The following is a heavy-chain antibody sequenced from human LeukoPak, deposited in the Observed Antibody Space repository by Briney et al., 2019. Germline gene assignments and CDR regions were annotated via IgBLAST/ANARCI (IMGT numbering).Heavy chain of an antibody. CDR3: ARGWYGDKHPFDY. CDR2: IYYSGST. V-gene: IGHV4-39*01. CDR1: GGSISSSSYY. Sequence: SETLSLTCTVSGGSISSSSYYWGWIRQPPGKGLEWIGSIYYSGSTYYNPSLKSRVTISVDTSKNQFSLKLSSVTAADTAVYYCARGWYGDKHPFDYWGQGTLVTVSS. J-gene: IGHJ4*02. D-gene: IGHD4-17*01.